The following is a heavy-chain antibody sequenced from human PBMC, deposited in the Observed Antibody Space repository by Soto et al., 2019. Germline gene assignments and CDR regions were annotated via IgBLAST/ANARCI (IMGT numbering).Heavy chain of an antibody. CDR1: GFTFSSYW. CDR3: ARDVQLQSFDY. Sequence: EVPLVESGGGLVQPGGSLRLSCAASGFTFSSYWMHWVRQAPGKGLVWVSRINNDGSSTSYADSVKGRFTASRDNAKNTLYLHMNSLRAEDTAVYYCARDVQLQSFDYWGQGTLVTVSS. V-gene: IGHV3-74*01. CDR2: INNDGSST. D-gene: IGHD5-18*01. J-gene: IGHJ4*02.